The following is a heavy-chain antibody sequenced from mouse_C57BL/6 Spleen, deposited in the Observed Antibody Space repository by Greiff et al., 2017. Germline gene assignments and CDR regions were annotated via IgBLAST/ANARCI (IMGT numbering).Heavy chain of an antibody. J-gene: IGHJ1*03. CDR3: AKGLITTGYFYV. D-gene: IGHD1-1*01. Sequence: VQRVESGPGLVAPSQSLSITCTVSGFSLPSYGVSWVRQPPGKGLEWLGVIWGAGSTDYHSALISRLSISKDNSKSQVFLQLNSLQTADTATYYCAKGLITTGYFYVWGTGTTVTVSS. CDR1: GFSLPSYG. V-gene: IGHV2-3*01. CDR2: IWGAGST.